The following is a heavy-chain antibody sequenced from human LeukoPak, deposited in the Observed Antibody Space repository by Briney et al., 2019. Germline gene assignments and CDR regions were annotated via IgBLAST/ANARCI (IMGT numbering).Heavy chain of an antibody. Sequence: SETLSLTCTVSGGSTSSHYWSWIRQPPGKGLEWIGYIYYSGSTNYNPFLKSRVTISVDTSKNQFSLKLSSVTAADTAVYYCARGGVGWQQLALFDYWGQGTLVTVSS. CDR3: ARGGVGWQQLALFDY. J-gene: IGHJ4*02. CDR1: GGSTSSHY. CDR2: IYYSGST. V-gene: IGHV4-59*11. D-gene: IGHD6-13*01.